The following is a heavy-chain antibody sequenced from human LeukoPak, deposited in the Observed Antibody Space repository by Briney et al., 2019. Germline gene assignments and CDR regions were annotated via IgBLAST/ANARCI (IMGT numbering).Heavy chain of an antibody. J-gene: IGHJ2*01. CDR1: GFTFSSYW. Sequence: GGSLRLSCAASGFTFSSYWMSWVRQAPGKGLEWVANIKQDGSEKYYVDSVKGRFTISRDNAKNSLYLQMNSLRAEDTAVYYCAREQESDLPWYFDLWGRGTLVTVSS. CDR2: IKQDGSEK. D-gene: IGHD2-21*02. V-gene: IGHV3-7*01. CDR3: AREQESDLPWYFDL.